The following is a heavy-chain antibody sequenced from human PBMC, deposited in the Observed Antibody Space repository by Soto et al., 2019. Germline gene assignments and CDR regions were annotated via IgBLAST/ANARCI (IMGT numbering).Heavy chain of an antibody. CDR2: ISYTGNT. D-gene: IGHD6-13*01. CDR1: GDSISSRSYY. Sequence: LQESGPGLVKPSETLSLTGSVFGDSISSRSYYWAWIRRPPGMGLEWIASISYTGNTYYNPSLTSRAAISGDTSKNQFSLKLSFVTAADTAVYYCARFSWYDGDSITNYYMDFWGNGATVTVSS. J-gene: IGHJ6*03. CDR3: ARFSWYDGDSITNYYMDF. V-gene: IGHV4-39*01.